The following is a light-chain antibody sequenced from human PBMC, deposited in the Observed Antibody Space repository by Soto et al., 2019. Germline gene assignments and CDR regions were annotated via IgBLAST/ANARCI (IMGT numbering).Light chain of an antibody. CDR3: SSYAATVL. V-gene: IGLV2-8*01. CDR2: EVS. CDR1: SSDVGAYNY. J-gene: IGLJ2*01. Sequence: QSVLTQPPSASGSLGQSVTISCTATSSDVGAYNYVSWYQQRPGKAPKVIIYEVSKRPSGVPDRFSGSKSGNTASLTVSGLQAEDEADYYCSSYAATVLFGGGTKLTVL.